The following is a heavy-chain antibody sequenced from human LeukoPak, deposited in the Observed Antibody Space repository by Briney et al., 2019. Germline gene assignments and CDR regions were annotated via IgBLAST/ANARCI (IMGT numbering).Heavy chain of an antibody. CDR3: ARVRAVAGLNWYFDL. Sequence: GGSLRLSCAASGFTFSDYDMHWVRQATGKGLEWVSAIGTAGDTYYPGSVKGRFTISREDAKNSLYLQPNSLRAGDTAVYYCARVRAVAGLNWYFDLWGRGTLVTVSS. CDR2: IGTAGDT. CDR1: GFTFSDYD. J-gene: IGHJ2*01. D-gene: IGHD6-19*01. V-gene: IGHV3-13*04.